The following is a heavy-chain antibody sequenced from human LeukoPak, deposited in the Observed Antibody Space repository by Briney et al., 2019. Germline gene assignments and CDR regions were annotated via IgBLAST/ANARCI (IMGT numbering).Heavy chain of an antibody. CDR3: ARDPRYFGYGGKGYYYYGMDV. CDR1: GGTFSSYA. Sequence: ASVKVSCKASGGTFSSYAISWVRPAPGQGLEWMGRIIPILGIANYAQKLQGRVTITADESTSTAYMELSSLRSEDTAVYYCARDPRYFGYGGKGYYYYGMDVWGQGTTVTVSS. CDR2: IIPILGIA. V-gene: IGHV1-69*04. D-gene: IGHD4-23*01. J-gene: IGHJ6*02.